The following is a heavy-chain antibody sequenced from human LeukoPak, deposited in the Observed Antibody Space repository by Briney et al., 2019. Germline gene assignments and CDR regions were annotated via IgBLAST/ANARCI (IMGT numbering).Heavy chain of an antibody. CDR3: TRQQLDAFDI. CDR2: INSDGSST. D-gene: IGHD6-13*01. Sequence: GGSLRLSCAASGFTFSTYWMHWVRQAPGTGLVWVPRINSDGSSTTYADSVKGRFTISRDNAKNTLSLQMKSLRAEDTAVYYCTRQQLDAFDIWGPGTMVTVSS. V-gene: IGHV3-74*01. J-gene: IGHJ3*02. CDR1: GFTFSTYW.